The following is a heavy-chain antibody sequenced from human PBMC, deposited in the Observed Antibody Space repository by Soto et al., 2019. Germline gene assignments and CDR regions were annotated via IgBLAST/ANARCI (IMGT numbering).Heavy chain of an antibody. D-gene: IGHD3-3*01. CDR3: ARVSGYDFWSGNYMDV. J-gene: IGHJ6*03. CDR2: MNPNSGNT. CDR1: GYTFTSYD. V-gene: IGHV1-8*01. Sequence: ASVKVSCKASGYTFTSYDINWVRQATGQGLEWMGWMNPNSGNTGYAQKFQGRVTMTRNTSISTAYMELSSLRSEDTAVYYCARVSGYDFWSGNYMDVWGKGTTVTVSS.